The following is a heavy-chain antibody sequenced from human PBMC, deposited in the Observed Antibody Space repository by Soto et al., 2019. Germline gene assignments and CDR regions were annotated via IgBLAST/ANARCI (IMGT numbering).Heavy chain of an antibody. Sequence: QVQLVQSGAEVKKPGASVKVSCKASGYTFTSYNIHWVRQAPGQGLEWVGMINPRGFSTTYAQKFRGRVTMTGDTSTSVVYMELTNLRSEDTAVYYCARAAGRFGELCWFDPWGQGTLVSVSS. CDR3: ARAAGRFGELCWFDP. CDR2: INPRGFST. CDR1: GYTFTSYN. D-gene: IGHD3-10*01. J-gene: IGHJ5*02. V-gene: IGHV1-46*01.